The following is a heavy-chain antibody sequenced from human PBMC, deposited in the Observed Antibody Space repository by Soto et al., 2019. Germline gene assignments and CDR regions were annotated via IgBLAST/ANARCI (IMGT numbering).Heavy chain of an antibody. V-gene: IGHV1-3*01. J-gene: IGHJ4*02. Sequence: ASVKVSCKASGYTFRTYAMHWVRQAPGQRLEWMGWIAANGNTRYSQKLQGRITITRDTSASTAYMELSSLRSEDTAVYYCARVWGSFHVLDYWGQGTLVTVSS. CDR2: IAANGNT. CDR3: ARVWGSFHVLDY. D-gene: IGHD3-16*01. CDR1: GYTFRTYA.